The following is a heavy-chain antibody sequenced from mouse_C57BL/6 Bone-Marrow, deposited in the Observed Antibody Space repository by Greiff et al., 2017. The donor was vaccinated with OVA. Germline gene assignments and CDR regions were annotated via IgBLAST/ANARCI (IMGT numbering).Heavy chain of an antibody. D-gene: IGHD1-1*01. Sequence: EVKLVESGGGLVQPKGSLKLSCAASGFSFNTYAMNWVRQAPGKGLEWVARIRSKSNNYATYYADSVKDRFNISRDDSESMLYLQMNNLKTEDTAMYYCVRPYGSAWFAYWGQGTLVTVSA. CDR2: IRSKSNNYAT. CDR1: GFSFNTYA. J-gene: IGHJ3*01. V-gene: IGHV10-1*01. CDR3: VRPYGSAWFAY.